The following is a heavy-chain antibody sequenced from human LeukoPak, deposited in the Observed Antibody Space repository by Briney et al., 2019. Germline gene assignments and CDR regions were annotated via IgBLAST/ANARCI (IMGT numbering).Heavy chain of an antibody. CDR2: INHSGST. CDR3: ARRETVVAPYFDY. D-gene: IGHD2-15*01. CDR1: GGSISSGGYY. Sequence: SETLSLTCTVSGGSISSGGYYWSWIRQPPGKGLEWIGEINHSGSTNYNPSLKSRVTISVDTSKNQFSLKLSSVTAADTAVYYCARRETVVAPYFDYWGQGTLVTVSS. V-gene: IGHV4-39*07. J-gene: IGHJ4*02.